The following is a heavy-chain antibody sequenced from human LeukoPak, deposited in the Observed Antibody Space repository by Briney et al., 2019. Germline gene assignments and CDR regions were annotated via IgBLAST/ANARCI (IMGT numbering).Heavy chain of an antibody. J-gene: IGHJ3*02. V-gene: IGHV4-59*01. CDR2: IYYSGST. CDR1: GGSISSYY. Sequence: TSSETLSLTCTVSGGSISSYYWSWLRQPPGKGLEWIGYIYYSGSTNYNPSLKSRVTISVDTSKNQFSLKLSSVTAADTAVYYCARRGIVVVIGDAFDIWGQGTMVTVSS. D-gene: IGHD3-22*01. CDR3: ARRGIVVVIGDAFDI.